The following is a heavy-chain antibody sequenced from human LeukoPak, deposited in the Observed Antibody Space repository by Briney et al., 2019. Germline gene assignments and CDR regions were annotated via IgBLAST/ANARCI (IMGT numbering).Heavy chain of an antibody. CDR1: GFRFSSYS. CDR3: ARDKSYSSGWYPDAFDI. D-gene: IGHD6-19*01. CDR2: ISSSSSTI. V-gene: IGHV3-48*01. J-gene: IGHJ3*02. Sequence: GGSLRLSCAASGFRFSSYSMTWVRQAPGKGLEWVSYISSSSSTIYYVDSVKGRFTISRDNAKNSLYLQMNSLRAEDTAVYYCARDKSYSSGWYPDAFDIWGQGTMVTVSS.